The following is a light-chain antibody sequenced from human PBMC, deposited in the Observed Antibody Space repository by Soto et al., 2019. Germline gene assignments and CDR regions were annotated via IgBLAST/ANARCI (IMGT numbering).Light chain of an antibody. J-gene: IGLJ1*01. CDR1: ASDIGRFNR. Sequence: QAASVSGSPGQSITISCTGTASDIGRFNRVSWYQQEPGKAPKIVIYNVSNRPSGISNRFSGSKSGNTASLTISGLQAEDEADYYCCAYTTISTYVFGTGTKLTVL. CDR2: NVS. CDR3: CAYTTISTYV. V-gene: IGLV2-14*01.